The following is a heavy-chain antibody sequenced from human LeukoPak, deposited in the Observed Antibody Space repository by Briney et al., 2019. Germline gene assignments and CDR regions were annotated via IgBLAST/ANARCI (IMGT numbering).Heavy chain of an antibody. Sequence: SETLSLTCGVSGVSISNFYWSWVRQPPGKGLEWIGSVYYTGSTYYSPSLKSRVTISVDPSKNQFSLRLSSVTAADTAVYYCARLLGGDPYYMDVWGKGTTVTVSS. V-gene: IGHV4-59*01. J-gene: IGHJ6*03. CDR1: GVSISNFY. CDR2: VYYTGST. D-gene: IGHD3-3*01. CDR3: ARLLGGDPYYMDV.